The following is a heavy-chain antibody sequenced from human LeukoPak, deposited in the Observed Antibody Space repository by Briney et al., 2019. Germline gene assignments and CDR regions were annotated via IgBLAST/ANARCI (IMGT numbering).Heavy chain of an antibody. CDR2: IRYDGSNK. D-gene: IGHD3-16*02. CDR3: TRGSHMITFGAVIVNAGGFDY. V-gene: IGHV3-30*02. J-gene: IGHJ4*02. CDR1: GFTFSSYG. Sequence: PGGSLRLSCAASGFTFSSYGMHWVRQAPGKGLEWVAFIRYDGSNKYYADSVKGRFTISRDNSKNTLYLQMNSLKSEDTAVYYCTRGSHMITFGAVIVNAGGFDYWGQGTLVTVSS.